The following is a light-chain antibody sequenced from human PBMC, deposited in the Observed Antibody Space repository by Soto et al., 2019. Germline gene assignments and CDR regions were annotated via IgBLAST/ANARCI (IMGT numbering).Light chain of an antibody. CDR3: AAWDDSLNGRYV. J-gene: IGLJ1*01. CDR2: SNN. V-gene: IGLV1-44*01. Sequence: QSVLTQAPSASGTPGQRVTISCSGSSSHIGSNTVNWYQQLPGTAPKLLIYSNNQRPSGVPDRFSGSKSGTSASLAISGLQSEDEADYYCAAWDDSLNGRYVFGTGTKVTVL. CDR1: SSHIGSNT.